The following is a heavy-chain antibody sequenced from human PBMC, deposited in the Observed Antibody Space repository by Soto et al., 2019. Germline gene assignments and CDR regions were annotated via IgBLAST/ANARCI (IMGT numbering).Heavy chain of an antibody. CDR3: AGQYAAAGTHYYYYGMDV. D-gene: IGHD6-13*01. CDR2: IWYDGSDK. Sequence: PGGSLRLSCAAPGFTFSTYAMHWVRQAPGKGLEWVAVIWYDGSDKYYADSVKGRFTISRDNSRNTLYLQMNSLRAEDTAVYYCAGQYAAAGTHYYYYGMDVWGQGTTVTVSS. J-gene: IGHJ6*02. CDR1: GFTFSTYA. V-gene: IGHV3-33*01.